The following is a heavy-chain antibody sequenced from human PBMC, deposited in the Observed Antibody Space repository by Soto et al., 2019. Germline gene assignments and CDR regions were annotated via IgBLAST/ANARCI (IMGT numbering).Heavy chain of an antibody. CDR2: INPDGSVT. D-gene: IGHD6-19*01. Sequence: GGSLRLSCAASGFTFSSHWMHWVRQAPGKGLVWVSRINPDGSVTSYADSVKGRFTISRDNARDTLYLQMNSLTVDDTAVYYCARGPSSAWYGTDYWGQGTLVTVS. CDR1: GFTFSSHW. CDR3: ARGPSSAWYGTDY. V-gene: IGHV3-74*01. J-gene: IGHJ4*02.